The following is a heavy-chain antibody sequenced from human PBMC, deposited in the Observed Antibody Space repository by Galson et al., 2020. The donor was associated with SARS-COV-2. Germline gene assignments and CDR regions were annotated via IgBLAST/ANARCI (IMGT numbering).Heavy chain of an antibody. V-gene: IGHV1-18*04. Sequence: ASVKVSCKPSGYTFTTNVIHWVRQAPGQGLEWMGWISTNSGKTNYAQKLQGRVTMTRDTSTSTAYMELGSLRSDDTAVYYCARDVNYRFETWGQGTLVTVSS. J-gene: IGHJ4*02. CDR3: ARDVNYRFET. CDR1: GYTFTTNV. D-gene: IGHD3-10*01. CDR2: ISTNSGKT.